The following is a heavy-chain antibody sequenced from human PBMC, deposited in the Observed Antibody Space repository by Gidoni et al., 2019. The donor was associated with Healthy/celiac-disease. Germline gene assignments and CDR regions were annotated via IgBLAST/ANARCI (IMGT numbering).Heavy chain of an antibody. CDR2: ISGSGGST. Sequence: EVQLLESGGGLVQPGGSLRLSCAASGFTFSSYAMSWVRQSPGKGLEWVSAISGSGGSTDYADSVKGRFTISRDNSKNTLYLQMNSLRAEDTAVYYCAKAPRIAVAVHFDYWGQGTLVTVSS. CDR3: AKAPRIAVAVHFDY. V-gene: IGHV3-23*01. CDR1: GFTFSSYA. D-gene: IGHD6-19*01. J-gene: IGHJ4*02.